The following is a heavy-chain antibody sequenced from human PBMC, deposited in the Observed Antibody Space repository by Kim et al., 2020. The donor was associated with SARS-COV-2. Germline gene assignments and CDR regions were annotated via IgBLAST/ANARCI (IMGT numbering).Heavy chain of an antibody. J-gene: IGHJ4*02. V-gene: IGHV3-23*01. D-gene: IGHD6-6*01. CDR3: AKDFLDSSSSIFDY. Sequence: DSVKGRFTISRDNSKNTLYLKMNSLRAEDTAVYYCAKDFLDSSSSIFDYWGQGTLVTVSS.